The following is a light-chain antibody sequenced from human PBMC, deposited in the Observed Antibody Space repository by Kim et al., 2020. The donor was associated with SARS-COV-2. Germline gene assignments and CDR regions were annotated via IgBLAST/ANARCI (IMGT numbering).Light chain of an antibody. CDR3: QQYNKWPPT. Sequence: EIVMTQSPAALSVSPGERATLSCRASQSVSSNLAWYQQKPGQAPRLRIYGTSTRVTAIPATFSGSGSGTEFTLTISSLQSEDFAIYYCQQYNKWPPTFGQGTRLEIK. V-gene: IGKV3-15*01. CDR2: GTS. CDR1: QSVSSN. J-gene: IGKJ5*01.